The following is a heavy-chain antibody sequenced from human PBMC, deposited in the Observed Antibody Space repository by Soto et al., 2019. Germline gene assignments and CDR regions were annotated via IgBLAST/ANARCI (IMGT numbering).Heavy chain of an antibody. CDR3: ATLAGGVPAAYYYYYYLDV. CDR1: GFTFSSDA. CDR2: ISGSGGST. J-gene: IGHJ6*03. V-gene: IGHV3-23*01. Sequence: GGSLRLSCAASGFTFSSDAMSWIRQAPGKGLEWVSAISGSGGSTYYADSVKGRFTISSDYSKNTLYLQLNSLGAEASAVYYCATLAGGVPAAYYYYYYLDVWGNGTTVTVSS. D-gene: IGHD2-2*01.